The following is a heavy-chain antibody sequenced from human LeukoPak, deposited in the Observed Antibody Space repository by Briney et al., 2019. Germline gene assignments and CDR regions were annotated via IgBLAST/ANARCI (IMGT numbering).Heavy chain of an antibody. Sequence: GGSLRLSCAASGFTFSSYWMTWVRQTPGKGLEGVANIGPDGSDKYYVDSLRGRFTISRDNAETSLYLQMNSLRAEDTAVYYCAASISYDSSGAPPLYWGQGTLVTVSS. V-gene: IGHV3-7*01. J-gene: IGHJ4*02. CDR3: AASISYDSSGAPPLY. CDR2: IGPDGSDK. D-gene: IGHD3-22*01. CDR1: GFTFSSYW.